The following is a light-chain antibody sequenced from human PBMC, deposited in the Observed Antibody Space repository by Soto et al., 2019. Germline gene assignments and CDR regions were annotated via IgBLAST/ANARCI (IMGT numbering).Light chain of an antibody. CDR2: DAS. CDR3: QQYDNRPFT. CDR1: QDISNS. J-gene: IGKJ3*01. Sequence: DIQMTQSPSSLSASVGDRVTITCPASQDISNSLNWYQHKPGKAPKLLIYDASTLETGVPSRFSGSGSGTDFTFTISSLQPQDIATYYCQQYDNRPFTFGPGTKVDIK. V-gene: IGKV1-33*01.